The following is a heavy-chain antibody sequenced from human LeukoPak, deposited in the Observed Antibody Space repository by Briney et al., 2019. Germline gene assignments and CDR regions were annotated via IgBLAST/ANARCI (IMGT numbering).Heavy chain of an antibody. V-gene: IGHV3-21*01. CDR2: ISSSSSYI. J-gene: IGHJ3*02. D-gene: IGHD3-22*01. CDR1: GFTFSSYS. CDR3: ARDFDDSSGYYLIDAFDI. Sequence: GGSLRLSCAASGFTFSSYSMNWVRQAPGKGLEWVSSISSSSSYIYYADSVKGRFTISRDNAKNSLYLQMNSLRAEDTAVYYCARDFDDSSGYYLIDAFDIWGQGTMVTVSS.